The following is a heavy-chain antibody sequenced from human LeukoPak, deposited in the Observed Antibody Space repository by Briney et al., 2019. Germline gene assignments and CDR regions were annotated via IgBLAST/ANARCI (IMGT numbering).Heavy chain of an antibody. Sequence: PGGSLRLSCAASGFTFSSYGMHWVRQAPGKGLEWVAVISYDGSNKYYADSVKGRFTISRDNSKNTLSLHMNSLRAEDTAPYYCAKDVKPYYYYYGMDVWGQGTTVTVSS. CDR2: ISYDGSNK. CDR3: AKDVKPYYYYYGMDV. J-gene: IGHJ6*02. V-gene: IGHV3-30*18. CDR1: GFTFSSYG.